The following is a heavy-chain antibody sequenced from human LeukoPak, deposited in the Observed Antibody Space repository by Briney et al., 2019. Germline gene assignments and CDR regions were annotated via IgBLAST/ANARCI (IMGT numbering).Heavy chain of an antibody. CDR3: ARKTAMVRFDP. V-gene: IGHV1-18*01. J-gene: IGHJ5*02. CDR1: GYTFTIYG. Sequence: GASVKVSCKASGYTFTIYGISWVRQAPGQGLEWMGWISAYNGNTNYAQKLQGSVTMTTDTSTSTAYMELRSLRYDDTAVYYCARKTAMVRFDPWGQGTLVTVSS. CDR2: ISAYNGNT. D-gene: IGHD5-18*01.